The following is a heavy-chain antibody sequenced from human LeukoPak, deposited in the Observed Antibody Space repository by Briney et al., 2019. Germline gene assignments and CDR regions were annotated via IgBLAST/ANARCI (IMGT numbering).Heavy chain of an antibody. V-gene: IGHV4-39*01. J-gene: IGHJ5*02. CDR3: AFRRDGYKGGNWFDP. CDR2: IYYSGST. Sequence: PSATLSVTCTVSGGSINSRSYYWGWIRQPPGKGLEWIGSIYYSGSTYHNPSLKSRVTISVDTSKNQLSLKLSSVTAADTAVYYCAFRRDGYKGGNWFDPWGQGTLVTVSS. CDR1: GGSINSRSYY. D-gene: IGHD5-12*01.